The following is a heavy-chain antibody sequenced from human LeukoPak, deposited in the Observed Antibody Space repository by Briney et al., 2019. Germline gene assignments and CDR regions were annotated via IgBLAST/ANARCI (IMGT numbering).Heavy chain of an antibody. J-gene: IGHJ5*02. CDR1: GGSTSSYY. V-gene: IGHV4-59*01. CDR3: AREGTAGTNLNWFDP. D-gene: IGHD1-1*01. CDR2: ISYSGST. Sequence: NPSETLSLTCTVSGGSTSSYYWSWIRQPPGKGLEWIGYISYSGSTNFNPSLKSRVTISVDTSKNQFSLKLSSVTAADTAVYYCAREGTAGTNLNWFDPWGQGTLVTVSS.